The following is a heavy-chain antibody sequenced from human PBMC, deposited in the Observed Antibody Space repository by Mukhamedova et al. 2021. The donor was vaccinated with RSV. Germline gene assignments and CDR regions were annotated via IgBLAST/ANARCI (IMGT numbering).Heavy chain of an antibody. V-gene: IGHV4-34*01. CDR3: ARRSQKKYGSGLYYYYGMDV. D-gene: IGHD3-10*01. Sequence: NPSLKSRVTISVDTSKNQFSLKLSSVTAADTAVYYCARRSQKKYGSGLYYYYGMDVWGQGTTVTVSS. J-gene: IGHJ6*02.